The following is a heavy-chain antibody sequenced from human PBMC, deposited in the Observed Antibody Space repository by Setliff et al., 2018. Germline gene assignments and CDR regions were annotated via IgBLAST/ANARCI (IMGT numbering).Heavy chain of an antibody. D-gene: IGHD2-2*01. J-gene: IGHJ4*02. CDR2: INPSGGLT. V-gene: IGHV1-46*03. Sequence: ASVKVSCKASGYTLSRYYMHWVRQAPGQGLEWMGIINPSGGLTKYAQKFQGRVTMTRDTSTNTVYMELSSLRSEDTAVYYCARGGSPDCSTAGCRYGDYVYWGQGTQVTVSS. CDR3: ARGGSPDCSTAGCRYGDYVY. CDR1: GYTLSRYY.